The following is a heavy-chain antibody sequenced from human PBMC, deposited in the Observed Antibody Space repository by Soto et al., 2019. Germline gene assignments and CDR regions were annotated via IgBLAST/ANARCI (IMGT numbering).Heavy chain of an antibody. Sequence: QVQLQESGPGLVKPSQTLSLTCTVSGGSISSGGYYWSWIRQHPGKGLEWIGYIYYSGSTYYNPSLKSRVTISVDTSKNQFSLKLSSVTAADTAVYYCARDVTTPLGYCSGGSCLADAFDIWGQGTMVTVSS. J-gene: IGHJ3*02. CDR1: GGSISSGGYY. CDR2: IYYSGST. CDR3: ARDVTTPLGYCSGGSCLADAFDI. D-gene: IGHD2-15*01. V-gene: IGHV4-31*03.